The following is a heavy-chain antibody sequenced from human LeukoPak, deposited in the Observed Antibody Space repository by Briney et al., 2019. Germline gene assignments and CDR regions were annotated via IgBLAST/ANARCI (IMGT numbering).Heavy chain of an antibody. CDR3: TTDIHVRGVITPPFDY. CDR2: FDPEDGET. J-gene: IGHJ4*02. D-gene: IGHD3-10*01. CDR1: GYTLTELS. Sequence: ASVKVSCKLSGYTLTELSMHWVRQAPGKGLEWLGGFDPEDGETIYAQKFQGRVTMTEDTSTDTAYMELSSLRSEDTAVYYCTTDIHVRGVITPPFDYWGQGTLVTVSS. V-gene: IGHV1-24*01.